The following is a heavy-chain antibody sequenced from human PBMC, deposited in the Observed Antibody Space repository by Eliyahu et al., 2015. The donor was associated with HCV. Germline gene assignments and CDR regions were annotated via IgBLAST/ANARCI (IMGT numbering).Heavy chain of an antibody. CDR1: GFIFSDYS. Sequence: EVQLVESGGGLVQPGGSLRLSCAGWGFIFSDYSMNWVRQAPGKALEWISYISSGSSKIYYRDSVKGRFTVSRDDAKNSVYLQMNSLRDEDTALYYCARDLDGGKGKDSWGQGTLVTVSS. V-gene: IGHV3-48*02. CDR2: ISSGSSKI. D-gene: IGHD2-15*01. J-gene: IGHJ4*02. CDR3: ARDLDGGKGKDS.